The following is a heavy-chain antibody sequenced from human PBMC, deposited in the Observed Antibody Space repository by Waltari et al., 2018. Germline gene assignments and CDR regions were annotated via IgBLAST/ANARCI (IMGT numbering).Heavy chain of an antibody. V-gene: IGHV5-51*01. CDR1: GYSFTSYW. J-gene: IGHJ4*02. Sequence: EVQLVQSGAEVKKPGESLKISCKGSGYSFTSYWIGWVRQMPGKGLEWMGIIYPGEPDTRYSPSCQGKVTNSADKSISTAYLQWSSRKASDTARYYCARQRGSSSWYVTYDYWGQGTLVTVSS. CDR2: IYPGEPDT. CDR3: ARQRGSSSWYVTYDY. D-gene: IGHD6-13*01.